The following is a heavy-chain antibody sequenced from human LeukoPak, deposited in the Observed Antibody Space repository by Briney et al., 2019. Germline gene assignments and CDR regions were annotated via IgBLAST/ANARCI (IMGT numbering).Heavy chain of an antibody. CDR1: GGSISGYY. CDR3: ARGRGYTYYQ. D-gene: IGHD5-18*01. J-gene: IGHJ4*02. Sequence: SETLSLTRTVSGGSISGYYWSWIRQPAGEGLEWIGHIYTSGSTDYNPSLKSRVTMSVDTSKKQSSLKLSSVTAADTAVYFCARGRGYTYYQWGQGTLVIVSS. CDR2: IYTSGST. V-gene: IGHV4-4*07.